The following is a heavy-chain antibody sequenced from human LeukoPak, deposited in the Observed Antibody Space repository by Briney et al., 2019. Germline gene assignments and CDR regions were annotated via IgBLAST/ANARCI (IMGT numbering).Heavy chain of an antibody. CDR1: GFTVSSNY. J-gene: IGHJ3*02. Sequence: GGSLRLSCAASGFTVSSNYMSWVRQAPGKGLEWVSVIYSGGSTYYADSVKGRFTISRDNSKNTVYLQMNSLRAEDTAVYYCARTNWNYEADAFDIWGQGTMVTVSS. V-gene: IGHV3-53*01. CDR3: ARTNWNYEADAFDI. CDR2: IYSGGST. D-gene: IGHD1-7*01.